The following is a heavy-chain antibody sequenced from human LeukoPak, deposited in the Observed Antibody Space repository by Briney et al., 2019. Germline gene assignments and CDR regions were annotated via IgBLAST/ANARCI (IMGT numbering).Heavy chain of an antibody. J-gene: IGHJ3*02. CDR2: MNPNSGNT. CDR1: GYTFTSYD. V-gene: IGHV1-8*03. CDR3: ARISAGAYCGGDCPHDAFDI. D-gene: IGHD2-21*01. Sequence: GASVKVSCKASGYTFTSYDINWVRQATGQGLEWMGWMNPNSGNTGYAQKFQGRVTITRNTSISTAYMELSSLRSEDTAVYYCARISAGAYCGGDCPHDAFDIWGQGTMVTVSS.